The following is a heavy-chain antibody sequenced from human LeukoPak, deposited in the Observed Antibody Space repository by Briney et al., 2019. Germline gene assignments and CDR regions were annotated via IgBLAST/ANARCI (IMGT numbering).Heavy chain of an antibody. D-gene: IGHD6-13*01. CDR1: GGSVSSGSYY. J-gene: IGHJ5*02. Sequence: PSETLSLTCTVSGGSVSSGSYYRNWIRQPPGKGLEWIGYIYYSGSTNYNPSLNSRVTISLDTSKNQFSLKLSSVTAADTAVFYCARGYSSIRGWFDPWGQGTPVTVSS. CDR2: IYYSGST. CDR3: ARGYSSIRGWFDP. V-gene: IGHV4-61*01.